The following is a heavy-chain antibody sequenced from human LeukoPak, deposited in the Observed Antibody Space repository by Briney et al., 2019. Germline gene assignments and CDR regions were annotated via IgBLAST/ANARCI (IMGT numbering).Heavy chain of an antibody. Sequence: GESLSLSCAASGFTFNSYAMSWVRQAPGKGLEWVSGISTSGGSSSYADYVKGRFTISRDNPRNALYMQMNSLRAEDTALYYCAIMHPYYDGSGYWVQWGQGTLVTVSS. V-gene: IGHV3-23*01. J-gene: IGHJ4*02. CDR2: ISTSGGSS. D-gene: IGHD3-22*01. CDR3: AIMHPYYDGSGYWVQ. CDR1: GFTFNSYA.